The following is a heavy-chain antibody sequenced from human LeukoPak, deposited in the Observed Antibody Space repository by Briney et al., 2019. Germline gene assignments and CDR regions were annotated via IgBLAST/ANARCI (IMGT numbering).Heavy chain of an antibody. D-gene: IGHD1-26*01. Sequence: GGSLRLSCAASGFTFSSDWMLWVRQAPGQGLVWVSRINPAGSSTNYADSVKGRFTISRDNAMNTLYLHLNRLRAEDTAVYYCARGVRGSYGTDLWGQGTLVTVSS. V-gene: IGHV3-74*01. J-gene: IGHJ5*02. CDR3: ARGVRGSYGTDL. CDR2: INPAGSST. CDR1: GFTFSSDW.